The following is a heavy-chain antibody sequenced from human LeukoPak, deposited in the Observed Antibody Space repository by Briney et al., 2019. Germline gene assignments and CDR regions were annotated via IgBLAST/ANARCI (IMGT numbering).Heavy chain of an antibody. CDR2: ISGSSTYI. J-gene: IGHJ4*02. Sequence: GGSLRLSCAAAGFTFSSCGMNWVRQAPGKGLEWVSSISGSSTYIYYADSVKGRFTISRDNAKNSLYLQMNSLRAEDTAVYYCARGSEWSSGVSDYWGQGTLVTVSS. CDR3: ARGSEWSSGVSDY. CDR1: GFTFSSCG. D-gene: IGHD3-3*01. V-gene: IGHV3-21*01.